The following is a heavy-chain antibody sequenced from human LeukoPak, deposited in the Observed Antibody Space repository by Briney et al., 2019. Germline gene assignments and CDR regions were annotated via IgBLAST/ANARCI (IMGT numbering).Heavy chain of an antibody. J-gene: IGHJ4*02. CDR3: ASQLDIVATQFDY. CDR1: GGTFSSYA. V-gene: IGHV1-69*04. D-gene: IGHD5-12*01. Sequence: ASVKVSCKASGGTFSSYAISWVRQAPGQGLEWMGRIIPILGIANYAQKFQGRVTITAGKSTSTAYMELSSLRSEDTAVYYCASQLDIVATQFDYWGQGTLVTVSS. CDR2: IIPILGIA.